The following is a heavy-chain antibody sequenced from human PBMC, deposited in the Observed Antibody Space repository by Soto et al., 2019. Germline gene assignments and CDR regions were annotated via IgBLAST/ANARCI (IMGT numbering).Heavy chain of an antibody. D-gene: IGHD3-10*01. J-gene: IGHJ4*02. CDR2: ISAYNGYT. Sequence: ASVKVSCKASGYTVTGYDIHWVRQATGQGLEWMGWISAYNGYTDYAQKLQGRVTMTTDTSTSTAYMELRSLRSDGTAVYYCALSPLYYGYSDYWSQGALVTVSS. V-gene: IGHV1-18*01. CDR1: GYTVTGYD. CDR3: ALSPLYYGYSDY.